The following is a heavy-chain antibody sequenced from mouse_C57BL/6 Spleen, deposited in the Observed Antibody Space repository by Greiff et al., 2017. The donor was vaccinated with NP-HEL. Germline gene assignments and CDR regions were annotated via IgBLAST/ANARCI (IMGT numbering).Heavy chain of an antibody. J-gene: IGHJ2*01. CDR1: GYTFTSYW. V-gene: IGHV1-53*01. D-gene: IGHD1-1*01. Sequence: VQLQQPGTDLVKPGASVKLSCKASGYTFTSYWMHWVKQRPGQGLEWIGNINPSNGGTNYNAKFKRKATLTVDKSSSTAYMQLSSLTCQDSAVYYCARTTVVARGYFDYWGQGTTLTVSS. CDR2: INPSNGGT. CDR3: ARTTVVARGYFDY.